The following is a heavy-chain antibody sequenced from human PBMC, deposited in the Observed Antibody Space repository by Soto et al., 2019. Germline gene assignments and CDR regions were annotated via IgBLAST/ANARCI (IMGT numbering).Heavy chain of an antibody. D-gene: IGHD3-22*01. Sequence: QVQLVQSGAEVKEPGASVKVSCKASGYTFTSYGLNWVRQAPGQGLEWMGWISAYNGNTNYAQKFQGRVTMTTDTSTSTAYMELRSLRSEDTDVYYCARAGSIGYYLDYWCQGTLVTVSA. J-gene: IGHJ4*02. CDR1: GYTFTSYG. V-gene: IGHV1-18*01. CDR3: ARAGSIGYYLDY. CDR2: ISAYNGNT.